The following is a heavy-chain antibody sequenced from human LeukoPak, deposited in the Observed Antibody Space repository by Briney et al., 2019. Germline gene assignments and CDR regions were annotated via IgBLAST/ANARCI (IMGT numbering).Heavy chain of an antibody. J-gene: IGHJ5*02. CDR3: AKLKDYYDSSGLAP. V-gene: IGHV3-23*01. CDR2: ISGSGGST. Sequence: PGGSLRLSCAASGFTFSSYAMSWVRQAPGKGLEWVSAISGSGGSTYYADSVKGRFTISRDNSKNTLYLQMNSLRAEHTAVYYCAKLKDYYDSSGLAPWGQGTLATVSS. D-gene: IGHD3-22*01. CDR1: GFTFSSYA.